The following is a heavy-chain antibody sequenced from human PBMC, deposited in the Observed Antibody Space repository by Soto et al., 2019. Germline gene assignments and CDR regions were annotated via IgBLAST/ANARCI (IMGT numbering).Heavy chain of an antibody. CDR2: IKEDGSET. CDR1: GFIFNSYW. J-gene: IGHJ4*02. CDR3: AIRADDFDS. Sequence: EVQLVESGGGLVQPGGSLRVSCTASGFIFNSYWMSWVRQAPGKGLEWVANIKEDGSETYYVDSVKGRYTISRDNAKNSVYQQMHNLSAEDTAVYYCAIRADDFDSWGQVTQVTVAS. V-gene: IGHV3-7*01.